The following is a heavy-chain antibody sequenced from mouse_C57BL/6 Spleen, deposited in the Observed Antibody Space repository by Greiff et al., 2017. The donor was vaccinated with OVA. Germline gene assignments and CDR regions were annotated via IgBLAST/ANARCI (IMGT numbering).Heavy chain of an antibody. V-gene: IGHV1-81*01. J-gene: IGHJ1*03. D-gene: IGHD1-1*01. Sequence: QVQLQQSGAELARPGASVKLSCKASGYTFTSYGISWVKQRTGQGLEWIGEIYPRSGNTYYNEKFKGKATLTADKSSSTAYMELRSLTSEDSAVDFCATYYGSSYWYFDVWGTGTTVTVSS. CDR3: ATYYGSSYWYFDV. CDR2: IYPRSGNT. CDR1: GYTFTSYG.